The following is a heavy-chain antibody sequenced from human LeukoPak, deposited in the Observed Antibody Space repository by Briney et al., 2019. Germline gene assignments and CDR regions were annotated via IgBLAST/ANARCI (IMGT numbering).Heavy chain of an antibody. J-gene: IGHJ6*03. V-gene: IGHV3-21*01. D-gene: IGHD3-3*01. CDR2: ISSSGTYV. CDR1: GFLFSTYS. CDR3: ARDPKTIPAPYYDFWSARFRGYMDV. Sequence: GGSLRLSCAASGFLFSTYSMNWVRQAPGKGLEWVSSISSSGTYVYYADSVKGRFTISRDNSKNTLYLQMNSLRAEDTAVYYCARDPKTIPAPYYDFWSARFRGYMDVWGKGTTVTVSS.